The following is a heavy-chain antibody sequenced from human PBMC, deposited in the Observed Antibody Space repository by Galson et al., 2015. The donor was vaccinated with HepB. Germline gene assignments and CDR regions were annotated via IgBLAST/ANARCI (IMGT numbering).Heavy chain of an antibody. Sequence: SLRLSCAASGFTFSSYGMHWVRQAPGKGLERVAVISYDGSNKYYADSVKGRFTISRDNSKNTLYLQMNSLRAEDTAVYYCAGELSLPWGQGTLVTVSS. V-gene: IGHV3-30*03. CDR2: ISYDGSNK. CDR1: GFTFSSYG. CDR3: AGELSLP. J-gene: IGHJ5*02. D-gene: IGHD3-16*01.